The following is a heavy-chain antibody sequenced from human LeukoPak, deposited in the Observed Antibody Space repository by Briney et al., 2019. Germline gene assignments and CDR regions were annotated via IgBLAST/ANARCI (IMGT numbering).Heavy chain of an antibody. V-gene: IGHV3-23*01. J-gene: IGHJ4*02. CDR2: ISGSGGST. D-gene: IGHD3-10*01. Sequence: GVLRLSCAASGFTFSSYAMSWVRQAPGKGLEWVSAISGSGGSTYYADSVKGRFTISRDNSKNTLYLQMNSLRAEDTAVYYCAKGSYVLLWFGELFGWGQGTLVTVSS. CDR1: GFTFSSYA. CDR3: AKGSYVLLWFGELFG.